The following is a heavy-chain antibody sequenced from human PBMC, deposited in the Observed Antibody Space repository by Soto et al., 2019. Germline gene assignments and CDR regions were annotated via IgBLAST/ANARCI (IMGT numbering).Heavy chain of an antibody. V-gene: IGHV3-7*01. CDR1: GFTFGLYW. CDR2: LKRDGSEK. Sequence: PGGSLRLSCAASGFTFGLYWMGWVRQAPGKGLEWVANLKRDGSEKYFLESVKGRFTMSRDNAKSSLYLQMNSLRDEDTAVYYCARATSYYYDSSGYYYYYYYGMDVWGQGTTVTVSS. D-gene: IGHD3-22*01. CDR3: ARATSYYYDSSGYYYYYYYGMDV. J-gene: IGHJ6*02.